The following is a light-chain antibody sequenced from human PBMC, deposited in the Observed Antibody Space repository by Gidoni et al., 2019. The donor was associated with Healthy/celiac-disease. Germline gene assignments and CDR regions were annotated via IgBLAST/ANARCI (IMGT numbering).Light chain of an antibody. J-gene: IGKJ3*01. CDR3: QQYNNWRGT. Sequence: EIVMTQSPATLSVSPGERATLSCRSSPSVSSNLAWYQQKPGQAPRLLIYGASTRATGIPARFSGSGSGTEFTLTISSLQSEDFAVYYCQQYNNWRGTFGPGTKVDIK. CDR2: GAS. CDR1: PSVSSN. V-gene: IGKV3-15*01.